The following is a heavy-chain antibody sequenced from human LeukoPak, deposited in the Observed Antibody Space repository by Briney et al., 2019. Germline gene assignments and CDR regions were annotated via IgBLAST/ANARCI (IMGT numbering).Heavy chain of an antibody. J-gene: IGHJ4*02. Sequence: PGGSLRLPCAASGFTFSTYWMSWVRQAPGKGLEWVSSVSSGTSYIYYADSVKGRFTISRDNAKNSLYLQMNSLRAEDTALYYCAKETRGYSGYDYWGQGTLVTVSS. D-gene: IGHD5-12*01. CDR1: GFTFSTYW. CDR2: VSSGTSYI. V-gene: IGHV3-21*01. CDR3: AKETRGYSGYDY.